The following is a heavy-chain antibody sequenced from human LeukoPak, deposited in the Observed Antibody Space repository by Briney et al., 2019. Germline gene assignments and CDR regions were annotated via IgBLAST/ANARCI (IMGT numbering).Heavy chain of an antibody. CDR1: GGSISTYF. V-gene: IGHV4-4*07. J-gene: IGHJ3*01. Sequence: SETLSLTCTVSGGSISTYFWTWVRQPAGKGLEWIGRIYTSGSTNYKSSLESRVTMSVDTSKKQFSLKLTSVTDADMAVYFCARQFLVGSTFHAFDLWGQGTRVTVSS. CDR2: IYTSGST. CDR3: ARQFLVGSTFHAFDL. D-gene: IGHD2/OR15-2a*01.